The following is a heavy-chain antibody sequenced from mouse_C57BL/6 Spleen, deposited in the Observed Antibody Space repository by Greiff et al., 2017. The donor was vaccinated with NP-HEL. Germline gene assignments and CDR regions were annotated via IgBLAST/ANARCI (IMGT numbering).Heavy chain of an antibody. CDR2: INPNNGGT. D-gene: IGHD3-2*02. CDR1: GYTFTDYY. V-gene: IGHV1-26*01. J-gene: IGHJ2*01. Sequence: VQLQQSGPELVKPGASVKISCKAPGYTFTDYYMNWVKQSHGKSLEWIGDINPNNGGTSYNQKFKGKATLTVDKSSSTAYMELRSLTSEDSAVDYCAKEGGQLRPLDYWGQGTTLTVSS. CDR3: AKEGGQLRPLDY.